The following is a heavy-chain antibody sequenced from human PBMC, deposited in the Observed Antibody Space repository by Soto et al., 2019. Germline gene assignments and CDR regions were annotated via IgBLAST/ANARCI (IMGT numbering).Heavy chain of an antibody. D-gene: IGHD2-8*01. CDR1: GDSVSSNTVA. V-gene: IGHV6-1*01. CDR3: AREDILTRFDF. CDR2: TLYRSKWSY. Sequence: SQTLSLTCVISGDSVSSNTVAWNWIRQSPSRGLEWLGRTLYRSKWSYDYSVSVKSRITVSPDASKNQFSLQLRSVTPDDTAVYYYAREDILTRFDFWGQGTLVTVSS. J-gene: IGHJ4*02.